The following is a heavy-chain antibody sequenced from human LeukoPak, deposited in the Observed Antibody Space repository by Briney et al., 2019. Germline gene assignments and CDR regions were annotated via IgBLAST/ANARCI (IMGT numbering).Heavy chain of an antibody. CDR3: SRAGTVAYYYYSMDV. CDR2: MNPNSGNT. J-gene: IGHJ6*03. Sequence: ASVKVSCKASGYTFTSYDINWVRQATGQGLEWMGWMNPNSGNTGYAQKFQGRVTITRNTSISTAYMELSSLRSEDTAVYYCSRAGTVAYYYYSMDVWGKGTTVTVSS. CDR1: GYTFTSYD. V-gene: IGHV1-8*03. D-gene: IGHD4-23*01.